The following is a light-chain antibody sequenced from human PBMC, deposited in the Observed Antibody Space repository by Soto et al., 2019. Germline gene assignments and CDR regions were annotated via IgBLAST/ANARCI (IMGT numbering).Light chain of an antibody. CDR1: QGIGSA. CDR3: QSFRSSAIS. CDR2: DAS. V-gene: IGKV1-13*02. Sequence: AIQLTQSPSSLSASVGDRVSITCRASQGIGSALAWYQLKPGAAPALLIYDASTLESGVPSRFSGSRSGADFTLTISSLQPGDFATYYCQSFRSSAISFGGGTKVDIK. J-gene: IGKJ4*01.